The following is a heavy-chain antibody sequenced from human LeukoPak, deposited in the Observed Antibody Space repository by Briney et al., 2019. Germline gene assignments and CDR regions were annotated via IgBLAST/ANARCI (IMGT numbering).Heavy chain of an antibody. CDR1: GGSISSSSYY. CDR3: ARTPPAAPSFYYYYYMDV. J-gene: IGHJ6*03. V-gene: IGHV4-61*05. D-gene: IGHD2-2*01. Sequence: SETLSLTCTVSGGSISSSSYYWGWIRQPPGKGLEWIGYIYYSGSTNYNPSLKSRVTISVDTSKNQFSLKLSSVTAADTAVYYCARTPPAAPSFYYYYYMDVWGKGTTVTISS. CDR2: IYYSGST.